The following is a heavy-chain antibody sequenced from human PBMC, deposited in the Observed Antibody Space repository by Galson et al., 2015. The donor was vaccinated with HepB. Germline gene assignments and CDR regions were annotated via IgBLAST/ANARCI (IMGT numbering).Heavy chain of an antibody. CDR2: ISGSGGST. V-gene: IGHV3-23*01. Sequence: SLRLSCAASGFTFSSYAMNWVRQVPGKGLEWVSAISGSGGSTYYADSVKGRFTISRDNFKNTLYLQMNSLRAEDTAVYYCAKDASTGWSPATTGFDYWGQGTLVTVSS. D-gene: IGHD6-19*01. CDR1: GFTFSSYA. CDR3: AKDASTGWSPATTGFDY. J-gene: IGHJ4*02.